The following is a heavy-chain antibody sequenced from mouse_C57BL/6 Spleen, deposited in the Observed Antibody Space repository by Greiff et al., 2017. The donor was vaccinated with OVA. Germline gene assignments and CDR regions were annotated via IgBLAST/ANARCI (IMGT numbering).Heavy chain of an antibody. V-gene: IGHV3-6*01. CDR1: GYSITSGYY. CDR2: ISYDGSN. J-gene: IGHJ4*01. CDR3: ARYDYSYYAMDY. D-gene: IGHD2-4*01. Sequence: EVQLQQSGPGLVKPSQSLSLTCSVTGYSITSGYYWNWIRQFPGNKLEWMGYISYDGSNNYNPSLKNRISITRDTSKNQFFLKLNSVTTEDTATYYCARYDYSYYAMDYWGQGTSVTVSS.